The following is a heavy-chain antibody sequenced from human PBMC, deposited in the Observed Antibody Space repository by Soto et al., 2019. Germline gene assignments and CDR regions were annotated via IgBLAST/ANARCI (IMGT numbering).Heavy chain of an antibody. J-gene: IGHJ4*02. CDR3: ATASGAYSYDRAY. Sequence: WTWIRQNPGKGLEWIGYIYYSGATYYNPSLRSRVDISLDKSKNEFSLNLRSVTAADTAVYYCATASGAYSYDRAYWGQGTLVTVSS. V-gene: IGHV4-31*02. CDR2: IYYSGAT. D-gene: IGHD3-22*01.